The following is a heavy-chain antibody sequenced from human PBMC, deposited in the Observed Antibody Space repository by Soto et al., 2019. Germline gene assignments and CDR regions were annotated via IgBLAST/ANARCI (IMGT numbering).Heavy chain of an antibody. CDR3: ARGRFGNYYDSSGYYEY. D-gene: IGHD3-22*01. Sequence: LSLTYAFYGGSFSGYYLSWILTPPWKGLEWIGEINHSGSTNYNPSLKSRVTISVDMSKNQFSLKLSSVTAADTAVYYCARGRFGNYYDSSGYYEYWGQGTLVTVSS. CDR1: GGSFSGYY. J-gene: IGHJ4*02. V-gene: IGHV4-34*01. CDR2: INHSGST.